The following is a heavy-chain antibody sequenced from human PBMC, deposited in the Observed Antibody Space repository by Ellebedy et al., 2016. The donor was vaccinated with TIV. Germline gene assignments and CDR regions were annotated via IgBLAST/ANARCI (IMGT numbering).Heavy chain of an antibody. CDR1: GGSISSYY. J-gene: IGHJ4*02. D-gene: IGHD1-26*01. CDR2: IYYSGST. V-gene: IGHV4-59*12. Sequence: MPSETLSLTCTVSGGSISSYYWSRIRQPPGKGLEWIGYIYYSGSTNYNPSLKSRVTISVDTSKNQFSLKLSSVTAADTAVYYCARLSKYGSFKGPIDYWGQGTLVTVSS. CDR3: ARLSKYGSFKGPIDY.